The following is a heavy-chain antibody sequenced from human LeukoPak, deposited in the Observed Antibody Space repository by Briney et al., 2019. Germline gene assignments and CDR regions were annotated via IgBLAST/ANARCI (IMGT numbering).Heavy chain of an antibody. Sequence: PSETLSLTCTVSGGSISYYYWSWIRQPPGKGLEGIGDMYTSGSTKYNPSLNSRVTISVDTSKNQFSLKLSSVPAADTAVYYCARHGPSHYYDYHINVWGKGTAVTVSS. CDR2: MYTSGST. J-gene: IGHJ6*03. V-gene: IGHV4-4*09. CDR3: ARHGPSHYYDYHINV. CDR1: GGSISYYY.